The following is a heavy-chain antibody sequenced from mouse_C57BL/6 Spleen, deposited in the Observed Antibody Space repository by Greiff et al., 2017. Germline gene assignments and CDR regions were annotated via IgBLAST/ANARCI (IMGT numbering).Heavy chain of an antibody. V-gene: IGHV1-4*01. J-gene: IGHJ3*01. Sequence: QVQLQQSGAELARPGASVKMSCKASGYTFTSYTMHWVKQRPGQGLEWIGYINPSSGYTKYNQKFKDKATLTADKSSSTAYMQLSSLTSEDSAVYYCAREIGYYGSSYGFAYWGQGTLVTVSA. CDR1: GYTFTSYT. CDR2: INPSSGYT. CDR3: AREIGYYGSSYGFAY. D-gene: IGHD1-1*01.